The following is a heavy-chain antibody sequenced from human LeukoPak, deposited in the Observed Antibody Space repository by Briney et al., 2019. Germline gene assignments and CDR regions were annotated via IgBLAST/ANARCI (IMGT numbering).Heavy chain of an antibody. CDR3: ARDTSAYGSGSHVDY. Sequence: PGDSLRLSCVASGFTFDDYSMHWVRQAPGKGLEWISLIYWDGDSTYYADSVKGRFTISRDNSKNSLYLQMNSLRTEDTALYYCARDTSAYGSGSHVDYWGQGTLVTVSS. D-gene: IGHD3-10*01. CDR1: GFTFDDYS. CDR2: IYWDGDST. J-gene: IGHJ4*02. V-gene: IGHV3-43*01.